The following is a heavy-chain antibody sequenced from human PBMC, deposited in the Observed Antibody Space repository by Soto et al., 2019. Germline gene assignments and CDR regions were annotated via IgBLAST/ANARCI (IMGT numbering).Heavy chain of an antibody. J-gene: IGHJ5*02. D-gene: IGHD3-3*01. CDR2: IYYSGST. CDR3: ARGVTIFGVVPTGFDP. V-gene: IGHV4-31*03. CDR1: GGSISSGGYY. Sequence: SSETLSLTCTVSGGSISSGGYYWSWIRQHPGKGLEWIGYIYYSGSTYYNPSLKSRVTISVDTSKNQFSLKLSSVTAADTAVYYCARGVTIFGVVPTGFDPWGQGTLVTV.